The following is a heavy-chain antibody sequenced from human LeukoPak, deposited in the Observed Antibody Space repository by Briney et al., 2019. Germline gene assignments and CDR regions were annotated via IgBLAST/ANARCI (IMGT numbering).Heavy chain of an antibody. CDR2: INTGGSTT. CDR3: SRDLRGRDDY. J-gene: IGHJ4*02. CDR1: GFTFSSYW. D-gene: IGHD5-24*01. V-gene: IGHV3-74*01. Sequence: QSGGSLRLSCAASGFTFSSYWMHWVRQAPGKGLVWVSRINTGGSTTDYADSVKGRFTISRHNAKNTLYLQMNSLRAEDTAVYYCSRDLRGRDDYWGQGILVIVSS.